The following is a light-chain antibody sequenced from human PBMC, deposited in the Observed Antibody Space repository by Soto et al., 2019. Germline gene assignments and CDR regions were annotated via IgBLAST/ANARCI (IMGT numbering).Light chain of an antibody. J-gene: IGLJ2*01. V-gene: IGLV2-8*01. CDR1: SSDVGGYNY. CDR2: EVS. CDR3: SSYAGSNNLV. Sequence: QSALTQPPSASGSPGQSVTISCTGTSSDVGGYNYVSWYQQHPGKAPKLMIYEVSKRPSGVPDRFSGSKSGTTASLTVSGLQDEEEADFYCSSYAGSNNLVFGGGTKLTVL.